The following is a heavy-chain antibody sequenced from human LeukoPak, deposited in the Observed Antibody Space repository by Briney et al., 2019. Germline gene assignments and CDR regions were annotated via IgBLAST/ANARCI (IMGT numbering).Heavy chain of an antibody. D-gene: IGHD6-19*01. V-gene: IGHV3-53*01. J-gene: IGHJ4*02. CDR1: GFTVSNNY. CDR3: RRVSVAGWQPIDY. CDR2: IYSAGPT. Sequence: PGGSLRLSCAASGFTVSNNYMTWVRQAPGKGLEWLSIIYSAGPTDYADSVKGRFAISRDNSKNTVYLQMNSLTAEDTAVYYCRRVSVAGWQPIDYWGQGTLVTVSS.